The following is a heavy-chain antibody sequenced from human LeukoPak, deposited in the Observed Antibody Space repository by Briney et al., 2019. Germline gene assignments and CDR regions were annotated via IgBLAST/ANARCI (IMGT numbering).Heavy chain of an antibody. CDR2: ISGSGGST. J-gene: IGHJ4*02. D-gene: IGHD3-10*01. CDR1: GFNFSDSY. Sequence: GGSLRLSCAASGFNFSDSYMTWIRQAPGKGLEWVSAISGSGGSTYYADSVKGRFTISRDNSKNTLYLQMNSLRAEDTAVYYCAKALLWFGESEYYFDYWGQGTLVTVSS. V-gene: IGHV3-23*01. CDR3: AKALLWFGESEYYFDY.